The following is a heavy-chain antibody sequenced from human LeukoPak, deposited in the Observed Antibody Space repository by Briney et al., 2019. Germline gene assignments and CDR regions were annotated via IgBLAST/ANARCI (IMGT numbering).Heavy chain of an antibody. V-gene: IGHV4-38-2*02. CDR3: ARSAAAGTRRGWFDP. CDR2: IYHSGST. Sequence: SETLSLTCTVSGYSISSGYYWGWIRQPPGKGLEWIGSIYHSGSTYYNPSLKSRVTISVDTSKNQFSLKLSSVTAADTAVYYCARSAAAGTRRGWFDPWGQGTLVTVSS. J-gene: IGHJ5*02. D-gene: IGHD6-13*01. CDR1: GYSISSGYY.